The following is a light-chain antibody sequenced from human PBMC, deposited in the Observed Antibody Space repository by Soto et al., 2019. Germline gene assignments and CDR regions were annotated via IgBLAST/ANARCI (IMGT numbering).Light chain of an antibody. J-gene: IGKJ2*01. CDR3: QQYGSSPPYT. Sequence: EIVLTQSPGTLSLSPGERATLSCRARQSISSRYLAWYQQKPGQAPRLLIYGASNRATGIPDRLSGSGSGKDFTRTISRREHEDFAVYYCQQYGSSPPYTFGQGTKLEIK. CDR1: QSISSRY. CDR2: GAS. V-gene: IGKV3-20*01.